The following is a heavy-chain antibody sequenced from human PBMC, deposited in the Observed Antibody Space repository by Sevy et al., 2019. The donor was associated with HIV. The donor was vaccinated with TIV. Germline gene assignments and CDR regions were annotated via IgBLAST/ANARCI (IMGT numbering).Heavy chain of an antibody. J-gene: IGHJ4*02. D-gene: IGHD3-16*01. CDR1: GFTFSNYW. Sequence: GGSLRLSCAASGFTFSNYWMHWVRQVPGKGPTWVSNIRGDGTTTVYADSVKGRFTISRDNAKNTRYLQMNNLRAEDTATYYCARYAYDSNFDYWGQGTLVTVSS. CDR3: ARYAYDSNFDY. CDR2: IRGDGTTT. V-gene: IGHV3-74*01.